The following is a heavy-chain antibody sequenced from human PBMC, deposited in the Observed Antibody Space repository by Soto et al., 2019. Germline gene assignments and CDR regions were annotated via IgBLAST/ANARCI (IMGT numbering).Heavy chain of an antibody. D-gene: IGHD3-22*01. Sequence: QVQLVESGGGVVQPGRSLRLSCAASGFTFSSYGMHWVRQAPGKGLEWVAVIWYDGSNKYYADSVKGRFTISRENSKNTLYLQMNSLRAEDTAVYYCARDMSHYYDSAGFDYWGQGTLVTVSS. CDR3: ARDMSHYYDSAGFDY. CDR1: GFTFSSYG. J-gene: IGHJ4*02. V-gene: IGHV3-33*01. CDR2: IWYDGSNK.